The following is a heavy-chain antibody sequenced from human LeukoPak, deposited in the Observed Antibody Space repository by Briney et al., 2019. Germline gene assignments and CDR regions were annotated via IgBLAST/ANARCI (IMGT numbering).Heavy chain of an antibody. Sequence: SETLSLTCTVSGGSISSSYWSWMRQPPGKGLEWIGYIHYSGSTNYNPSLKSRVFISVDTSKKQFSLKLSSVTAADTAVYYCATCSGFYNWFHPWGQGTLVSVSS. CDR1: GGSISSSY. D-gene: IGHD2-15*01. J-gene: IGHJ5*02. CDR2: IHYSGST. V-gene: IGHV4-59*01. CDR3: ATCSGFYNWFHP.